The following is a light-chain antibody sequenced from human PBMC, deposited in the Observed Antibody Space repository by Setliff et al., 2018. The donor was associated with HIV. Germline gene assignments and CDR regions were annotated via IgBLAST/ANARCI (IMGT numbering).Light chain of an antibody. Sequence: QSALTQPPSASGAPGQRVTISCSGSSSNVGDNAVSWYQQFPGTAPKLLIYSTYQRPSGVPDRFSGSKSGTSAPLAISGLHSEDEADYYCAAWDDSLHGYVFGSGTKVTV. CDR3: AAWDDSLHGYV. V-gene: IGLV1-44*01. J-gene: IGLJ1*01. CDR1: SSNVGDNA. CDR2: STY.